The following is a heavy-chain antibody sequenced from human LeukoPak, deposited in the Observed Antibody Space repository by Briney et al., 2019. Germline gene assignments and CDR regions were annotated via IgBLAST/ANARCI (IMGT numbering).Heavy chain of an antibody. D-gene: IGHD3-16*02. Sequence: PGGSLRLSCAASGFTFDDYGMSWVRQAPEKGLEWVSGINWNGGSTGYADSVKGRFTISRDNAKNSLYLQMNSLRAEDTALYYCARDRDDYVWGSYRYRYFDYWGQGTLVTVSS. V-gene: IGHV3-20*04. J-gene: IGHJ4*02. CDR2: INWNGGST. CDR3: ARDRDDYVWGSYRYRYFDY. CDR1: GFTFDDYG.